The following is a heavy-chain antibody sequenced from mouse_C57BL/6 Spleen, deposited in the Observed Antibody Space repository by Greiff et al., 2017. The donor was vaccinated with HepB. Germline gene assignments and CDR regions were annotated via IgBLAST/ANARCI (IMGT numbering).Heavy chain of an antibody. CDR2: ILPGSGST. D-gene: IGHD2-2*01. Sequence: QVQLQQSGAELMKPGASVKLSCKATGYTFTGYWIEWVKQRPGHGLEWIGEILPGSGSTNYHEKFKGKATFTADTSSNTAYMQLSSLTTEDSAIYYCASSDLGLRYFDCWGQGTTLTVSS. J-gene: IGHJ2*01. V-gene: IGHV1-9*01. CDR3: ASSDLGLRYFDC. CDR1: GYTFTGYW.